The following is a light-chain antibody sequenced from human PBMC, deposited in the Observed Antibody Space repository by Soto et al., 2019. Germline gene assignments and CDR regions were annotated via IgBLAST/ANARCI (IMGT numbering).Light chain of an antibody. J-gene: IGKJ2*03. CDR2: RAS. CDR3: LQYASDSYS. CDR1: QSISGW. V-gene: IGKV1-5*03. Sequence: DIQMTQSPSTLSASVGDRVTITCRASQSISGWLAWYQQKPGKAPKVLIYRASSFKSGVPSRFSGSGSGTEFTLTISSLQPDDFATYYCLQYASDSYSFGQGTRLEIK.